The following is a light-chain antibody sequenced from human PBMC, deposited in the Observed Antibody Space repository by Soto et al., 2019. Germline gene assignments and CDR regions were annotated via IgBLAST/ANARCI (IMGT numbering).Light chain of an antibody. CDR1: QSISSW. CDR2: KAS. Sequence: DIQMTQSPSTLSASVGDRVTITCRASQSISSWLAWYQQKPGKAPKLLIYKASSLESGVPSRFSGSGSGTEVALTSSSLQPDDFATYYCQQYNSYLTFGQGTKVEFK. J-gene: IGKJ1*01. CDR3: QQYNSYLT. V-gene: IGKV1-5*03.